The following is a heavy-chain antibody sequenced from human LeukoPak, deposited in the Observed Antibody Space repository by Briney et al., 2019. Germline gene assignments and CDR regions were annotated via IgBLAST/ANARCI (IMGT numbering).Heavy chain of an antibody. CDR1: GYTFTSYD. CDR2: MNPNSGNT. CDR3: AGGNPYYDSWSGHYYYYYMDV. V-gene: IGHV1-8*03. Sequence: GASVKVSCKASGYTFTSYDINWVRQATGQGLEWMGWMNPNSGNTGYAQKFQGRVTITRNTSISTAYMELSSLRSEDTAVYYCAGGNPYYDSWSGHYYYYYMDVWGKGTTVTVSS. J-gene: IGHJ6*03. D-gene: IGHD3-3*01.